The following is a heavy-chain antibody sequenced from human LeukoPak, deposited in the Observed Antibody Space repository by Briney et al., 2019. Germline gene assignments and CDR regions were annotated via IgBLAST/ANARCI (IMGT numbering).Heavy chain of an antibody. CDR2: IKQDGSEK. Sequence: GGSLRLSXAASGFTFSSYWMSWVRQVPGKGLEWVANIKQDGSEKYYVDSVKGRFTISRDNAKNSLYLQMNSLRAEDTAVYYCARDTVTIYYYYMDVWGKGTTVTVSS. CDR1: GFTFSSYW. J-gene: IGHJ6*03. D-gene: IGHD4-11*01. V-gene: IGHV3-7*01. CDR3: ARDTVTIYYYYMDV.